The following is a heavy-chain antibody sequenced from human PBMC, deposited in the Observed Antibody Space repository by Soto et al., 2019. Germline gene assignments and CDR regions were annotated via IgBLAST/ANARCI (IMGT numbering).Heavy chain of an antibody. CDR3: ARVPGP. CDR1: GSSISSGGYS. D-gene: IGHD7-27*01. CDR2: IYHSGST. Sequence: QLQLQESGSELVKPSQTLSLTCAVSGSSISSGGYSWSWIRQPPGKGLEWIGYIYHSGSTYYNPSLKSRVTISVDRSKNQFSLKLSSVTAADTAVYYCARVPGPWGQGTLVTVSS. V-gene: IGHV4-30-2*01. J-gene: IGHJ5*02.